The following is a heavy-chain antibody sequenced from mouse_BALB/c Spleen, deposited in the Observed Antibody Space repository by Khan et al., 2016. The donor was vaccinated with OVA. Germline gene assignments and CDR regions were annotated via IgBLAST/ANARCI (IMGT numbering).Heavy chain of an antibody. D-gene: IGHD1-2*01. J-gene: IGHJ2*01. CDR3: ARTARIKY. Sequence: VQLQQSGPGLVKPSQSLSLTCTVTGYSITSGYGWNWIRQFPGNKLEWMGYISYSGSTNYNPSLKSRISITRDTSKNQFFLQFNSVTTEDTAKYYCARTARIKYWGQGTTLTVSS. V-gene: IGHV3-2*02. CDR1: GYSITSGYG. CDR2: ISYSGST.